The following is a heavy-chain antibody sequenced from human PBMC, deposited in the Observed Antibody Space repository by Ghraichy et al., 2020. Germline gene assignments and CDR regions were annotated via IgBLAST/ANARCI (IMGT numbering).Heavy chain of an antibody. Sequence: GGSLRLSCATSGFTFSSTWLTWVRQAPGKGLEWVANIKQDGSETYYVDSVKGRFTISRDNAKNSLYLQMNSLRAEDTAVYYCARNYDSFWGSYPLDHWGQGTLVTVSS. J-gene: IGHJ4*02. CDR2: IKQDGSET. D-gene: IGHD3-16*01. CDR3: ARNYDSFWGSYPLDH. V-gene: IGHV3-7*01. CDR1: GFTFSSTW.